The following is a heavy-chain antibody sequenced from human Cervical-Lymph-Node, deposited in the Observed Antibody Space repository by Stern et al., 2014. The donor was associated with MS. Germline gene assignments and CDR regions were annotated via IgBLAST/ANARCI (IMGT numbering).Heavy chain of an antibody. CDR1: GFTFRNYW. CDR2: INRYGTTK. D-gene: IGHD3-10*01. CDR3: TKDTYGPEDY. Sequence: EVQLVESGGGLVQPGGSLRLSCVASGFTFRNYWMHWVRQGSGKGLGWVARINRYGTTKTHADSVKGRFTISRDNAKNTLYLQMNSLRVEDTAVYYCTKDTYGPEDYWGQGTSVTVSS. V-gene: IGHV3-74*02. J-gene: IGHJ4*02.